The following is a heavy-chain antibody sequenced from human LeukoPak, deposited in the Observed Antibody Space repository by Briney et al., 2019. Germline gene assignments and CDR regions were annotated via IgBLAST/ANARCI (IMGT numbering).Heavy chain of an antibody. Sequence: PGGSLRLSCAASGFTFSSYAMSWVRQAPGKGLEWVSGISDSGGSTYYADSVKGRFTISRDNSKNTLYLQMNSLRADDTAVYYCAKDFWAMDTAMITPRNYFDYWGQGTLVTVSS. CDR1: GFTFSSYA. CDR3: AKDFWAMDTAMITPRNYFDY. V-gene: IGHV3-23*01. CDR2: ISDSGGST. D-gene: IGHD5-18*01. J-gene: IGHJ4*02.